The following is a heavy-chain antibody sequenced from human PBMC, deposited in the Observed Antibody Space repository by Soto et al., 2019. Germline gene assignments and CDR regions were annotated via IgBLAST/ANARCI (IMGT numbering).Heavy chain of an antibody. V-gene: IGHV2-26*01. D-gene: IGHD6-19*01. Sequence: QVTLKESGPVLMKTTETLTLTCAVSGFSLGNEGMGVTWIRQTPGRALEWLAHIFPTDEKSYSPTLKNRLVISKDTSKGQVVLTMTNVNPLDTATYYCARIFGAGWSGGSRYYGMDVWGQGTAVTVSS. J-gene: IGHJ6*02. CDR3: ARIFGAGWSGGSRYYGMDV. CDR2: IFPTDEK. CDR1: GFSLGNEGMG.